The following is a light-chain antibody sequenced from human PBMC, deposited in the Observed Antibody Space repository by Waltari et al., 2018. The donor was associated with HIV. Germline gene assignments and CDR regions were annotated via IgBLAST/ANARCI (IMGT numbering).Light chain of an antibody. CDR2: KNN. CDR1: SNNVGNQG. Sequence: QAGLTQPPSVSKGLRQTATLTCTGDSNNVGNQGATWLQQHQGHPPKLLFYKNNNRPSGISERFSASKLGNTASLTITGLQPEDEADYFCSAWDRSLSAVIFGGGTTLIVL. V-gene: IGLV10-54*04. J-gene: IGLJ2*01. CDR3: SAWDRSLSAVI.